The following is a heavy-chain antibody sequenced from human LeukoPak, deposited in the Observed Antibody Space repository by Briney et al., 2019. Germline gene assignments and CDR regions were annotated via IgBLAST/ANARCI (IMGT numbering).Heavy chain of an antibody. V-gene: IGHV3-23*01. Sequence: PGGFLRLSCAASGFTFSSYAMSWVRQAPGKGLEWVSAISGSGNSTFYADSVKGRFTISRDNAKNSLYLQMNSLRAEDTAVYYCAREVYDILTGYGAYYMDVWGKGTTVTISS. CDR3: AREVYDILTGYGAYYMDV. D-gene: IGHD3-9*01. CDR1: GFTFSSYA. CDR2: ISGSGNST. J-gene: IGHJ6*03.